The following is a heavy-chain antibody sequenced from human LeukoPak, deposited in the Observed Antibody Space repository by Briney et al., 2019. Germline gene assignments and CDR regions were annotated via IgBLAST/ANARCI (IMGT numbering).Heavy chain of an antibody. D-gene: IGHD3-10*01. J-gene: IGHJ4*02. V-gene: IGHV3-7*01. CDR2: IKEDGSEK. CDR3: ARDRTTMVRGVIIRHDY. CDR1: GFTFSNFW. Sequence: GGSLRLSCAASGFTFSNFWMRWVRQAPGKGLEWVADIKEDGSEKYYADSVKGRFTISRDNAKNSLYLQMNSLRAEDTAVYYCARDRTTMVRGVIIRHDYWGQGTLVTVSS.